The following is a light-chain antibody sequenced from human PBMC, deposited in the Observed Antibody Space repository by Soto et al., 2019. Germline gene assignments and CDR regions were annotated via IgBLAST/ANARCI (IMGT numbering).Light chain of an antibody. CDR1: SSNIGSNF. CDR2: TNN. CDR3: ATWDDILSGVV. J-gene: IGLJ2*01. Sequence: QSALTQPPSASGTPGQRVGITCSESSSNIGSNFVHWYQQLPGAAPKLLIYTNNQRPSGVPDRFSGSKSGPSASLAISGLRSEDEADYYCATWDDILSGVVFGGGTKVTVL. V-gene: IGLV1-47*01.